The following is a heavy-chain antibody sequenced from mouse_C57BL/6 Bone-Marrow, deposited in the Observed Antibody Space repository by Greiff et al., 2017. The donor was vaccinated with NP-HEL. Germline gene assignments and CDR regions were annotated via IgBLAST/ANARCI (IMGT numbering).Heavy chain of an antibody. CDR1: GYSFTSYY. CDR3: CLDSSYSYAMDY. J-gene: IGHJ4*01. CDR2: IYPGSGNT. Sequence: VQLQESGPELVKPGASVKISCKASGYSFTSYYIHWVKQRPGQGLEWIGWIYPGSGNTKYNEKFKGKATMTADTSSSTAYMQHSSLTSEDSAVYYCCLDSSYSYAMDYWGQGTSVTVSS. V-gene: IGHV1-66*01. D-gene: IGHD3-2*02.